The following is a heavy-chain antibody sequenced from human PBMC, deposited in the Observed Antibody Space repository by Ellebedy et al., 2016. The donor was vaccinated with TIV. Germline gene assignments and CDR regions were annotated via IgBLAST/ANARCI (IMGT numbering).Heavy chain of an antibody. CDR3: ARILARGIIITGDYLDH. D-gene: IGHD3-10*01. CDR1: GITVNSSY. V-gene: IGHV3-53*01. Sequence: GESLKISCAASGITVNSSYMSWVRQAPGQGLEWISVIYSAGSTNYADSVKGRFTISRDNSKNTLSLQIDSLRAEDTAVYYCARILARGIIITGDYLDHWGQGTPITVSS. CDR2: IYSAGST. J-gene: IGHJ4*02.